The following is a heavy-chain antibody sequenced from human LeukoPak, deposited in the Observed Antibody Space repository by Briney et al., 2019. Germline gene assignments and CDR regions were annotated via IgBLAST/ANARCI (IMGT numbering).Heavy chain of an antibody. V-gene: IGHV1-46*01. D-gene: IGHD4-17*01. J-gene: IGHJ3*02. Sequence: GASVKVSCKASGGTFSSYAISWVRQAPGQGLEWMGIINPSGGSTSYAQKFQGRVTMTRDTSTSTVYMELSSLRSEDTAVYYCARSGDYGDYVGAFDIWGQGTMVTVSS. CDR1: GGTFSSYA. CDR2: INPSGGST. CDR3: ARSGDYGDYVGAFDI.